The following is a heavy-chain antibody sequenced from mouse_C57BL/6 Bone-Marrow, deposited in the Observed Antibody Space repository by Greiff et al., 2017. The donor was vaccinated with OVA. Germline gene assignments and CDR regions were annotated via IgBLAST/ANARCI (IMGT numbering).Heavy chain of an antibody. CDR3: TLYDGSWFAY. D-gene: IGHD2-12*01. V-gene: IGHV1-42*01. J-gene: IGHJ3*01. CDR2: INPSTGGT. CDR1: GYSFTGYY. Sequence: EVKLEESGPELVKPGASVKISCKASGYSFTGYYMNWVKQSPGKSLEWIGEINPSTGGTTYNQKFKAKATLTVDKSSSTAYMQLKSLTSEDSAVYYCTLYDGSWFAYWGQGTLVTVSA.